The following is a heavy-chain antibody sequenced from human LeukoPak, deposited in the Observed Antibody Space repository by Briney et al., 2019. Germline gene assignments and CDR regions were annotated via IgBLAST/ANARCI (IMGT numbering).Heavy chain of an antibody. V-gene: IGHV3-30*02. CDR1: GFTFSSYG. D-gene: IGHD2-2*01. CDR3: AKDFRKEYQLLNWFDP. Sequence: PGGSLRLSCAASGFTFSSYGMHWVRQAPGKGLEWVAFIRYDGSNKYYADSVKGRFTTSRDNSKNTLYLQMNSLRAEDTAVYYCAKDFRKEYQLLNWFDPWGQGTLVTVSS. J-gene: IGHJ5*02. CDR2: IRYDGSNK.